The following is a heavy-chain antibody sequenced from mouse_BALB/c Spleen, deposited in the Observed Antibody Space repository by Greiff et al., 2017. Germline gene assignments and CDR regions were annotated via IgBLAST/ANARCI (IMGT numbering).Heavy chain of an antibody. CDR3: ARDYDYDDWYFDV. Sequence: QVQLKQSGPELVKPGASVKISCKASGYAFSSSWMNWVKQRPGQGLEWIGRIYPGDGDTNYNGKFKGKATLTADKSSSTAYMQLSSLTSVDSAVYFCARDYDYDDWYFDVWGAGTTVTVSS. V-gene: IGHV1-82*01. J-gene: IGHJ1*01. CDR1: GYAFSSSW. CDR2: IYPGDGDT. D-gene: IGHD2-4*01.